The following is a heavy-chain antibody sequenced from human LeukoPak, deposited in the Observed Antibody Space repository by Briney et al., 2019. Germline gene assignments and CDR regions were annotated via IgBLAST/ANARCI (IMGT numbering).Heavy chain of an antibody. CDR1: GFPFDDYA. V-gene: IGHV3-43D*03. D-gene: IGHD1-26*01. CDR2: ISWHGETT. Sequence: PGGSLRLSCAASGFPFDDYAMLWVRQAPGKGLEWVSFISWHGETTYYADSVKGRFTISRDNAKNSLYLQMNSLRAEDTAVYYCARLVGATSDYWGQGTLVTVSS. CDR3: ARLVGATSDY. J-gene: IGHJ4*02.